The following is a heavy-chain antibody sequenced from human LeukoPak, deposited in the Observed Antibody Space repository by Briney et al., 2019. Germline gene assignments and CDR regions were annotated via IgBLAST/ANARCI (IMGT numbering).Heavy chain of an antibody. Sequence: PSETLSLTCTVSGGSITSSYYWGWIRPPPGKGLEWIGSLYYSGSTYYNPSLKSRVTISVDTSKNQFSLKLSSVTAADTAMYYCARQIYSSQPFDCWGQGTLVTVSS. V-gene: IGHV4-39*07. D-gene: IGHD6-13*01. CDR3: ARQIYSSQPFDC. CDR1: GGSITSSYY. CDR2: LYYSGST. J-gene: IGHJ4*02.